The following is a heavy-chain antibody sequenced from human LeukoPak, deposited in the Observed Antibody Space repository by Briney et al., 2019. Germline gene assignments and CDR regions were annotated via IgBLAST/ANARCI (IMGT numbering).Heavy chain of an antibody. CDR3: ARSAVRGTTMVRGVIIPTPLDY. V-gene: IGHV3-30*02. CDR2: IRYDGSNT. Sequence: GGSLRLSCAASGFTFSSYGMHWVRQAPGKGLEWVAFIRYDGSNTYYADSVKGRFTISRDNSKNTLYLQMNSLRAEDTAVYYCARSAVRGTTMVRGVIIPTPLDYWGQGTLVTVSS. J-gene: IGHJ4*02. CDR1: GFTFSSYG. D-gene: IGHD3-10*01.